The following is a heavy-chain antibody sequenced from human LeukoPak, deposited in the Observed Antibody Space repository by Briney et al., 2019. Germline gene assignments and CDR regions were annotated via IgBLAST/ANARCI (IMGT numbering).Heavy chain of an antibody. V-gene: IGHV1-2*02. CDR2: INPNSGDS. J-gene: IGHJ4*02. CDR3: ARDRVYCSGTSCYVTSVDN. CDR1: GYTFTGYY. Sequence: ASVKVSCKASGYTFTGYYIHWVRQAPGQGLEWMGWINPNSGDSNHTQKLQGRVTMTRDTSISTAYMELSNLGSDDTAVYYCARDRVYCSGTSCYVTSVDNWGQGTLVTVSS. D-gene: IGHD2-2*01.